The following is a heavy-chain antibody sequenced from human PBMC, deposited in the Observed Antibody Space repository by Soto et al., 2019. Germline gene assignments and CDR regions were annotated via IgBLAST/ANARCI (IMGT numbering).Heavy chain of an antibody. V-gene: IGHV4-59*01. CDR3: ARGKIMGP. CDR1: GGSIRTSY. Sequence: PSETLSLTCTVSGGSIRTSYWTWIRQPPGKGLEWIGYVHYSGTTNYNPSLKSRVTMSVDTSKNQFSLKLRSVTAADTAVYYCARGKIMGPWGQGTLVTVS. D-gene: IGHD1-26*01. CDR2: VHYSGTT. J-gene: IGHJ5*02.